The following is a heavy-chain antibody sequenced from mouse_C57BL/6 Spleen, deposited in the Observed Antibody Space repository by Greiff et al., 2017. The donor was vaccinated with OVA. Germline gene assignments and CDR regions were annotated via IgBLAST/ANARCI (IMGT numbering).Heavy chain of an antibody. CDR1: GFTFSNYW. CDR2: IRLKSDNYAT. J-gene: IGHJ3*01. CDR3: TSEGSAWFAY. V-gene: IGHV6-3*01. Sequence: EVMLVESGGGLVQPGGSMKLSCVASGFTFSNYWMNWVRQSPEKGLEWVAQIRLKSDNYATHYAVSVKGRFTISRDDSKSSVYLQMNNVRAEDTGIYYCTSEGSAWFAYWGQGTLVTVSA.